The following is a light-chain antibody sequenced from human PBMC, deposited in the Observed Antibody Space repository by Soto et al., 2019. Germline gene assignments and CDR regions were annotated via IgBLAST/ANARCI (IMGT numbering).Light chain of an antibody. V-gene: IGLV3-1*01. CDR3: QAWDSSTSNV. CDR1: KLGDKY. J-gene: IGLJ1*01. Sequence: SYELTQPPSVSVSPGQTASITCSGDKLGDKYACWYQQKPGQSPVLVIYQDSKRPSGIPERFSGSNSGNTATLTISGTPAMDEADYYCQAWDSSTSNVFGTGTKLTVL. CDR2: QDS.